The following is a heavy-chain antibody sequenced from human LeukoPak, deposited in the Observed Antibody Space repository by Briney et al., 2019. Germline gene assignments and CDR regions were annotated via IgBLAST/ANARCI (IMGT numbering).Heavy chain of an antibody. D-gene: IGHD3-22*01. CDR2: ICHSGSS. Sequence: SETLSRTCAVSGGSISSSKWCSWVRQPPGKVLEWVGEICHSGSSNYNPCLKSRVPLSVDKSENHFPLQLNYLTASDTAVYYSARERDYYDSTGYLNGHAFDIWGQGTMVTVSS. J-gene: IGHJ3*02. V-gene: IGHV4-4*02. CDR1: GGSISSSKW. CDR3: ARERDYYDSTGYLNGHAFDI.